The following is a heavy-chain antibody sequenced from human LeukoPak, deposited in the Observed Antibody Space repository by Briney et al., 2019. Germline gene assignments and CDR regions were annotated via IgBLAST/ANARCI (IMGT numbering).Heavy chain of an antibody. V-gene: IGHV1-18*01. CDR2: ISGYNGHT. Sequence: ASVKVSCKTSGYTFTSYAISWVRQAPGQGLEWMGWISGYNGHTYSAQKFQGRLTMTTDTSTSTADMELRGLTSNDTAVFYCARGYDSSGYPHWFDPWGQGTLVTVSS. J-gene: IGHJ5*02. D-gene: IGHD3-22*01. CDR3: ARGYDSSGYPHWFDP. CDR1: GYTFTSYA.